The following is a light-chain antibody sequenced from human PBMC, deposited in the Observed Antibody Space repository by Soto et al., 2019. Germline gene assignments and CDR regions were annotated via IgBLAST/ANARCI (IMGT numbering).Light chain of an antibody. CDR2: HTS. CDR3: QRYNNWPLT. J-gene: IGKJ4*01. CDR1: QSLSSN. Sequence: EVVMTQSPATLSLSPGERATLSCRASQSLSSNLAWYQQKPGQAPRLLIYHTSIRATGIPARFSGSGSGTEFTLTISSLQSEDFGVYCCQRYNNWPLTFGGGTRVEIK. V-gene: IGKV3-15*01.